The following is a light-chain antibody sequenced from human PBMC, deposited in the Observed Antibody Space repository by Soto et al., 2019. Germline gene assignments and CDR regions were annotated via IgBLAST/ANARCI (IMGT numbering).Light chain of an antibody. CDR1: SDDIGRYNQ. V-gene: IGLV2-23*01. CDR3: GTWDSSLSDV. J-gene: IGLJ1*01. CDR2: EGS. Sequence: QSVLTQPASVSGSPGQSITISCTGSSDDIGRYNQVSWYQQHPGKAPKVMIYEGSQRPSGVSNRFSGSKSGNTASLTISGLQAEDEADYYCGTWDSSLSDVFGTGTKLTVL.